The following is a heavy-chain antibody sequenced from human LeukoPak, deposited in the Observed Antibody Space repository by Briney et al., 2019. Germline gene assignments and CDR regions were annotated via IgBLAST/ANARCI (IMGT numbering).Heavy chain of an antibody. CDR3: ARRAYSAAYWKHFDY. CDR2: IYYHENT. V-gene: IGHV4-38-2*02. Sequence: PSETLSLTCTVSGYSISSGYYWGWIRQPPGKGLEWIGSIYYHENTYYNSSLKSRVTISVDTSKNQFSLKLNSVTAAGTAVYFCARRAYSAAYWKHFDYWGQGTLVAVSS. J-gene: IGHJ4*02. CDR1: GYSISSGYY. D-gene: IGHD1-1*01.